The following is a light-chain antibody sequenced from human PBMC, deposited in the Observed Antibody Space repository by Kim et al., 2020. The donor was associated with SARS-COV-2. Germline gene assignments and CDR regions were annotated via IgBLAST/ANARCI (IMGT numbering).Light chain of an antibody. J-gene: IGLJ2*01. V-gene: IGLV3-27*01. Sequence: SYELTQPSSVSVSPGQTARITCSGDVLAKKYARWFQQKPGQAPILIIYKDNERPSGIPKQFSGSSSGTTVTLTISGAQVEDEADYYCYSAADNNLVFGGGTQLTVL. CDR2: KDN. CDR3: YSAADNNLV. CDR1: VLAKKY.